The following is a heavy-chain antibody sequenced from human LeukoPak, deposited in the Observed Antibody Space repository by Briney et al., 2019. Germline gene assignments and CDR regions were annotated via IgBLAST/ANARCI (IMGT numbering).Heavy chain of an antibody. Sequence: PETLSLTCAVSGASISSYYWSWIRQPPGKGLEWIGYIYYSGSTNYNPSLKGRVTISVDTSKNQFSLKLSSVTAADTAVYYCARAEYGANSGFWGLFDYWGQGTLVTVSS. J-gene: IGHJ4*02. V-gene: IGHV4-59*01. D-gene: IGHD4-23*01. CDR1: GASISSYY. CDR2: IYYSGST. CDR3: ARAEYGANSGFWGLFDY.